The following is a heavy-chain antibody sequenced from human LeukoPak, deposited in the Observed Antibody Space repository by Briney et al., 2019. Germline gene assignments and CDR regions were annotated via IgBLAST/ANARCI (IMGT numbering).Heavy chain of an antibody. V-gene: IGHV1-2*02. D-gene: IGHD1-26*01. J-gene: IGHJ5*01. CDR2: VNPNSGGT. CDR3: ARASGSYWWFDS. CDR1: GYTFTGYY. Sequence: ASVKVSCKASGYTFTGYYLHWVRRAPGQGLEWMGCVNPNSGGTNYAQKFQGSVTMTRDTSISTVYMELSRLRSDDAAVYYCARASGSYWWFDSWGQGTLVTVSS.